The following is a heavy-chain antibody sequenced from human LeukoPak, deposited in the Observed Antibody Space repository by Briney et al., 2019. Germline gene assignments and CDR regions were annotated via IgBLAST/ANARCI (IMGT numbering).Heavy chain of an antibody. V-gene: IGHV1-8*01. CDR2: MNSNSGNT. Sequence: ASVKVSCKASGYTFINHDINWMRQATGQGLEWMGWMNSNSGNTGYAQKFQGRVTMTRDTSISTAYMELSSLRSEDTAVYYSARGSGSEGRDWFDPWGQGTLVTVSS. D-gene: IGHD3-10*01. CDR1: GYTFINHD. J-gene: IGHJ5*02. CDR3: ARGSGSEGRDWFDP.